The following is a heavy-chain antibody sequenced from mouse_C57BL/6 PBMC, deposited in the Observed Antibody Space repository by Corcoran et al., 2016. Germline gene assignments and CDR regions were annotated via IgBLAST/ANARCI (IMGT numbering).Heavy chain of an antibody. CDR2: INPNNGGT. J-gene: IGHJ4*01. CDR1: GYTFTDYY. D-gene: IGHD1-1*01. CDR3: ARSGYYGSSPMDY. Sequence: EVQLQQSGPELVKPGASVKISCNASGYTFTDYYMNWVKQSHGKSLEWIGDINPNNGGTSYNQKFKGKATLTVDKSSSTAYMELRSLTSEDSAVYYCARSGYYGSSPMDYWGQGTSVTVSS. V-gene: IGHV1-26*01.